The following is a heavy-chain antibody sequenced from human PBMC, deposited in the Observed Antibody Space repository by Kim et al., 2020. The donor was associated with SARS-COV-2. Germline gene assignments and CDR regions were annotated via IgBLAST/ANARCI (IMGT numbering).Heavy chain of an antibody. V-gene: IGHV4-59*01. CDR1: GGSISSYY. D-gene: IGHD6-13*01. Sequence: SETLSLTCTVSGGSISSYYWSWIRQPPGKGLEWIGYIYYSGSTNYNPSLKSRVTISVDTSKNQFSLKLSSVTAADTAVYYCARLQQQLVDWFDPWGQGTLVTVSS. CDR2: IYYSGST. CDR3: ARLQQQLVDWFDP. J-gene: IGHJ5*02.